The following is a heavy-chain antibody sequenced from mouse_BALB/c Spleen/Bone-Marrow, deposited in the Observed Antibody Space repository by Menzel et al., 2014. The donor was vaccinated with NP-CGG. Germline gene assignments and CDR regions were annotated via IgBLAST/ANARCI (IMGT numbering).Heavy chain of an antibody. Sequence: EVQLQQPGAELVKPGASVKLSRTASGFNIKDTYMHWVKQRPEQGLEWIVGIDPANGNTKYDPKFQGKATITADTSSNTAYLQLSILTSEDTAVYYGAYYWYGEGGFACLGQMILFTVSA. CDR2: IDPANGNT. CDR1: GFNIKDTY. CDR3: AYYWYGEGGFAC. D-gene: IGHD2-14*01. V-gene: IGHV14-3*02. J-gene: IGHJ3*01.